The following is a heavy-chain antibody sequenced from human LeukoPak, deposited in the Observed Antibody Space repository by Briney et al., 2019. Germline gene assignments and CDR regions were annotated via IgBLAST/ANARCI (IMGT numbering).Heavy chain of an antibody. Sequence: SETLSLTCAVFGGSFSGYYWSWIRQSPEKGLEWIGEMSHTGATNYNPSLKSRVTVSVDTSKKQFSLNLRSVTAADTAVYYCARGLHYNNLTGGMDVWGQGTTVIVSS. CDR2: MSHTGAT. CDR1: GGSFSGYY. D-gene: IGHD3-9*01. V-gene: IGHV4-34*01. J-gene: IGHJ6*02. CDR3: ARGLHYNNLTGGMDV.